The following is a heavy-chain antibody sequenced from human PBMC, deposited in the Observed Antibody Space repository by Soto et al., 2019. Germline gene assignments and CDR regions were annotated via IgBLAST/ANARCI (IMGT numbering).Heavy chain of an antibody. CDR2: INPSGGST. CDR1: GYTFTSYY. CDR3: ARGRYVGGSYFSTPPAD. V-gene: IGHV1-46*03. J-gene: IGHJ4*02. D-gene: IGHD3-16*01. Sequence: QVQLVQSGVEVKKPGASVKVSCKASGYTFTSYYMHWVRQAPGQGLEWMGIINPSGGSTSYAQKFQGRVTMTRDTSTSTVYMELSSLRSEDTAVYYCARGRYVGGSYFSTPPADWVQGTLVTVSS.